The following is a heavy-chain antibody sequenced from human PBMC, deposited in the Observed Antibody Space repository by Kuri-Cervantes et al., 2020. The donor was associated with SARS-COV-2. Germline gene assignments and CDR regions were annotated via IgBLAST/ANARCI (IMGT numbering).Heavy chain of an antibody. V-gene: IGHV3-72*01. CDR3: ARSLTTTYSF. CDR1: GFTFSDHY. Sequence: SLKISCATSGFTFSDHYIDWVRQAPGKGPEWVGRSSNKVYRYTTEYATSVKGRFTISRDFSKNSLSLQMDSLTTEDTAVYYCARSLTTTYSFWGQGTLVTVSS. J-gene: IGHJ1*01. D-gene: IGHD4-11*01. CDR2: SSNKVYRYTT.